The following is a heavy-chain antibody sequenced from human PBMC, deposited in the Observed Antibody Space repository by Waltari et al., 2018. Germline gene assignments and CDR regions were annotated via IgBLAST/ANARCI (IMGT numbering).Heavy chain of an antibody. CDR1: GGSVTDTGYF. Sequence: QESGPGLLTPSATLSLTCAVSGGSVTDTGYFSGWIRQAPGKGLEWLGNIYYDGNTNYNPSLKSRVSISVDTSQKQFSLKLTSVTATDTAVYYCARQGLYCRSSNCVGLDFSHWGQGTLVAVS. J-gene: IGHJ4*02. CDR2: IYYDGNT. D-gene: IGHD2-2*01. CDR3: ARQGLYCRSSNCVGLDFSH. V-gene: IGHV4-39*01.